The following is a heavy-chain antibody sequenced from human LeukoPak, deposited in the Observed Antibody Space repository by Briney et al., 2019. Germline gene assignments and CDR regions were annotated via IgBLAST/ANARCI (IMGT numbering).Heavy chain of an antibody. CDR1: GFSFSSYS. CDR3: ARGETSVTSYLQP. J-gene: IGHJ5*02. Sequence: GGSLRLSCAASGFSFSSYSMNWVRHAPGKGLEWVSFISTSSSRIYYADSVKGRFTISRDNAKNSLYLQMDSLRDEDTAVYYCARGETSVTSYLQPWGQGTLVTVSS. D-gene: IGHD4-17*01. CDR2: ISTSSSRI. V-gene: IGHV3-48*02.